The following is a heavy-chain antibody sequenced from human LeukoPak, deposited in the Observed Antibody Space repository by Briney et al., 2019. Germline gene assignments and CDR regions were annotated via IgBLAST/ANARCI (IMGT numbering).Heavy chain of an antibody. J-gene: IGHJ6*03. CDR3: ARGGSSSWDPYYYYMDV. D-gene: IGHD6-13*01. CDR2: INPNSGGT. Sequence: ASVKVSCKASGYTFIGYYIHWLRQAPGQGLEWMGWINPNSGGTNYAQKFQGRLTMTRDTSISTAYMELSRLRSDDTAVYYCARGGSSSWDPYYYYMDVWGKGTTVTISS. V-gene: IGHV1-2*02. CDR1: GYTFIGYY.